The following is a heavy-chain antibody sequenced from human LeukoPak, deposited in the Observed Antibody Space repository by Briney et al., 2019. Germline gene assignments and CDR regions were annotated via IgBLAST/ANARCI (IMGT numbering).Heavy chain of an antibody. V-gene: IGHV4-59*01. Sequence: PSETLSLTCTVSGGSISSYYWSWIRQPPGKGLEWIGYIYYSGSTNYNPSLKSRVTISVDTSKNQFSLKLSSVTPEDTAVYYCVKGLDYSSSQMDSWGQGTLVTVSS. CDR1: GGSISSYY. CDR2: IYYSGST. CDR3: VKGLDYSSSQMDS. J-gene: IGHJ4*02. D-gene: IGHD6-6*01.